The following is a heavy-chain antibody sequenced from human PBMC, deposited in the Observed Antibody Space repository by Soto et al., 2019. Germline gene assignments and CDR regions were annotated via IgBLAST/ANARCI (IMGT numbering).Heavy chain of an antibody. CDR2: IKSKINGGTT. V-gene: IGHV3-15*07. D-gene: IGHD3-22*01. J-gene: IGHJ4*01. CDR3: TTDSLFTMILVRFDF. Sequence: AGPRILSRAAPDFPFRTGWINWVRQAPGKGLAWVGRIKSKINGGTTDFAASVKGRFAISRDDSTDMVYLQMNSLKPEDTAMYYCTTDSLFTMILVRFDFWGHGTLVTVSS. CDR1: DFPFRTGW.